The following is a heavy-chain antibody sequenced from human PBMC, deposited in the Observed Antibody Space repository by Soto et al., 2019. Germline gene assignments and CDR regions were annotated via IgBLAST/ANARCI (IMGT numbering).Heavy chain of an antibody. CDR1: GFTFTSSA. CDR3: AAHHYDFWSGYYSVSYYGMDV. CDR2: IVVGSGNT. J-gene: IGHJ6*02. V-gene: IGHV1-58*01. D-gene: IGHD3-3*01. Sequence: SVKVSCKASGFTFTSSAVQWVRQARGQRLEWIGWIVVGSGNTNYAQKFQERVTITRDMSTSTAYMELSSLRSEDTAVYYCAAHHYDFWSGYYSVSYYGMDVWRQGTTVTFS.